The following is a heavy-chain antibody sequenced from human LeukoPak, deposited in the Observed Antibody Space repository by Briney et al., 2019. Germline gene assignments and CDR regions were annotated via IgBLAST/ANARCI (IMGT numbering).Heavy chain of an antibody. D-gene: IGHD6-19*01. CDR3: AAGSGWYFGAFDI. J-gene: IGHJ3*02. CDR2: ISYDGSKK. Sequence: GRSLRLSCAAYGFTVSSYARHWDRQAPGKGLEGVAVISYDGSKKYYAESVKGRFTISRDNSKNTLYLQMNSLRAEDTAVYYCAAGSGWYFGAFDIWGQGTMVTVSS. V-gene: IGHV3-30-3*01. CDR1: GFTVSSYA.